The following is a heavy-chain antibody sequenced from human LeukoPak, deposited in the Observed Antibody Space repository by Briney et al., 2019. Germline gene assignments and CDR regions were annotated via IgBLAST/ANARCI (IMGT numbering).Heavy chain of an antibody. CDR1: GFTLDGYG. D-gene: IGHD3-22*01. CDR3: ARDRYYYDSSGPKGLDY. Sequence: PGRSLRLSCAASGFTLDGYGMSWVRQAPGKGREWVYGINWKGGSTGYADSVKGRFTISRDNTKNSLYLQMNSLRAEDTALYYCARDRYYYDSSGPKGLDYWGQGTLVTVS. V-gene: IGHV3-20*04. J-gene: IGHJ4*02. CDR2: INWKGGST.